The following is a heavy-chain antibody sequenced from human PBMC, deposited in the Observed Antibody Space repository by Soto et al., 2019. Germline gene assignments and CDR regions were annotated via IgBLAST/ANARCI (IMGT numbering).Heavy chain of an antibody. CDR3: ARILGGRQLFDY. Sequence: TSETLALTWNVSGGSIWSWILQPPGKGLEWIGYIYNTGSTNYSTSLKSRATISVDMSKNQFSLKLRSGTPADTAVYYRARILGGRQLFDYCGQGILVTVSS. V-gene: IGHV4-59*01. J-gene: IGHJ4*02. CDR2: IYNTGST. D-gene: IGHD6-13*01. CDR1: GGSI.